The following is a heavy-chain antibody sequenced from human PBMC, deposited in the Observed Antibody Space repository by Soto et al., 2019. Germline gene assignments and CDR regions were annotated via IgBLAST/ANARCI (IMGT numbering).Heavy chain of an antibody. V-gene: IGHV3-23*01. D-gene: IGHD3-22*01. CDR1: GFTFSSYA. J-gene: IGHJ3*02. CDR2: ISGSGGST. CDR3: AKVRQDYYDSSGSYDAFDI. Sequence: LRLSCAASGFTFSSYAMSWVRQAPGKGLEWVSAISGSGGSTYYADSVKGRFTISRDNSKNTLYLQMNSLRAEDTAVYYCAKVRQDYYDSSGSYDAFDIWGQGTMVTVSS.